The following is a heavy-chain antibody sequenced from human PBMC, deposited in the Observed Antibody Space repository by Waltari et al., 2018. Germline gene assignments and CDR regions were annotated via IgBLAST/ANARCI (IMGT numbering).Heavy chain of an antibody. CDR1: GFTFSKFV. J-gene: IGHJ4*02. CDR2: ISYTGDDT. D-gene: IGHD3-10*01. V-gene: IGHV3-23*04. CDR3: AKARRISMVQGVISDF. Sequence: EMQLVESGGALVLPGGSLRLSCTASGFTFSKFVISWVRQAPGKGLEWVSSISYTGDDTDYADSVKGRFSISRENSRNTVFLQMNNLRHEDTAMYFCAKARRISMVQGVISDFWGQGTLVTVSS.